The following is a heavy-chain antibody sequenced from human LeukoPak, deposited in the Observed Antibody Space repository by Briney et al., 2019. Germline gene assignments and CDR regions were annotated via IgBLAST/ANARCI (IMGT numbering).Heavy chain of an antibody. CDR2: IYNIETT. J-gene: IGHJ6*02. D-gene: IGHD4-17*01. Sequence: SETLSLTCTVSGGSIGSFYWSWIRQPPGKGLEWIGYIYNIETTNYNPSLKSRVTISVDTPKNHFSLKLSSVTAADTAVYYCAREATTAPMDVWGQGTTVTVSS. V-gene: IGHV4-59*01. CDR1: GGSIGSFY. CDR3: AREATTAPMDV.